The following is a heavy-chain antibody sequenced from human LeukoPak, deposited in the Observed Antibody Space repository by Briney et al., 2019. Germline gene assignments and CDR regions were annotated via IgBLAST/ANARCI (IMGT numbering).Heavy chain of an antibody. V-gene: IGHV3-30*18. CDR3: AKGARYDSSGYHPSFFDY. J-gene: IGHJ4*02. CDR2: ISYDGSNK. Sequence: GGSLRLSCAASGFTFSSYGMHWVRQAPGKGLEWVAVISYDGSNKYYADSVKGRFTISRDNSKNTLCLQMNSLRAEDTAVYYCAKGARYDSSGYHPSFFDYWGQGTLVTVSS. CDR1: GFTFSSYG. D-gene: IGHD3-22*01.